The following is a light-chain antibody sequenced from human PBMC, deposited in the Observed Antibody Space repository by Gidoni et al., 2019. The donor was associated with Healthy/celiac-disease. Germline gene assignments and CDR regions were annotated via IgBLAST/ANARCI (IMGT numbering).Light chain of an antibody. J-gene: IGKJ4*01. V-gene: IGKV3-11*01. Sequence: VFTQSPATLSLSPGERATLSCRASQSVSSYLAWYQQKPGQAPRLLIYDASNRATGIPARFSGSGSGTDFTLTISSLEPEDFAVYYCQQRSNWPLTFXGXTKVEIK. CDR2: DAS. CDR1: QSVSSY. CDR3: QQRSNWPLT.